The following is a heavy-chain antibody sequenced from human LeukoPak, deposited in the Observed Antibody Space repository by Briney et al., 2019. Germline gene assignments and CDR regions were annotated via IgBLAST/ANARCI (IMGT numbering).Heavy chain of an antibody. D-gene: IGHD3-22*01. Sequence: GGSLRLSCAVSGFTFSSYSMNWVRQAPGKGLEWVSYISSSSSTIYYADSVKGRFTISRDKSKNTLYLQMNSLRAEDTAVYYCAKGNSGYYNDAFDIWGQGTMVTVSS. CDR1: GFTFSSYS. CDR2: ISSSSSTI. CDR3: AKGNSGYYNDAFDI. J-gene: IGHJ3*02. V-gene: IGHV3-48*01.